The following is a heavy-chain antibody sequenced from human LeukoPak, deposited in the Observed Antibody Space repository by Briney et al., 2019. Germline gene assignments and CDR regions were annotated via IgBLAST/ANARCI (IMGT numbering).Heavy chain of an antibody. CDR1: GGSISSYY. V-gene: IGHV4-59*08. D-gene: IGHD6-13*01. Sequence: SETLSLTCTVSGGSISSYYWSWIRQPPGKGLEWIGYIYYSGTTNYNPSLKSRVTISVDTSKNQFSLKLSSVTAADTAVYYCARGVWGSSWYYYYGMDVWGQGTTVTVSS. CDR3: ARGVWGSSWYYYYGMDV. CDR2: IYYSGTT. J-gene: IGHJ6*02.